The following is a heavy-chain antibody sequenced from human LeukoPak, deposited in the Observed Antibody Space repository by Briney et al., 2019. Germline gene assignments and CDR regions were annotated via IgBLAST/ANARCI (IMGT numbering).Heavy chain of an antibody. CDR1: GFTFSSYA. CDR3: ANDIVATSRGVFDY. J-gene: IGHJ4*02. CDR2: ISGSGGST. D-gene: IGHD5-12*01. Sequence: QTGGSLRLSCAASGFTFSSYAMSWVRQAPGKWLEWVSAISGSGGSTYYADSVKGRFTISRDNSKNTLYLQMNSLRAEDTAVYYCANDIVATSRGVFDYWGQGTLVTVSS. V-gene: IGHV3-23*01.